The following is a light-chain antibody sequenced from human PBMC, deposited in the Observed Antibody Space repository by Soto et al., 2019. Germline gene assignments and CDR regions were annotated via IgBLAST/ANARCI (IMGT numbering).Light chain of an antibody. CDR3: QQRSSWPPALS. V-gene: IGKV3-11*01. CDR1: QSVRSF. J-gene: IGKJ4*01. CDR2: DAS. Sequence: EIVLTQSPATLSLSPGERATPSCRASQSVRSFLAWYQQKPGQAPRLLIYDASNRATGVPGRFSGSGSGTDFTLTISSLEPEDFAVYYCQQRSSWPPALSFGGGTKVE.